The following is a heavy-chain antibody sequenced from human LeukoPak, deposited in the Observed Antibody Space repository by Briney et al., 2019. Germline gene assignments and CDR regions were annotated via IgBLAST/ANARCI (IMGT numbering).Heavy chain of an antibody. D-gene: IGHD1-26*01. CDR1: GGSISSSSYY. J-gene: IGHJ4*02. CDR3: ARRGGYSGSYYYFDY. V-gene: IGHV4-39*01. Sequence: SETLSLTCTVSGGSISSSSYYWGWIRQPPGKGLEWIGSIYYSGSTYYNPSLKSRVTISVDTSKNQFSLKLSSVTAADTAVYYCARRGGYSGSYYYFDYWGQGTLVTVSS. CDR2: IYYSGST.